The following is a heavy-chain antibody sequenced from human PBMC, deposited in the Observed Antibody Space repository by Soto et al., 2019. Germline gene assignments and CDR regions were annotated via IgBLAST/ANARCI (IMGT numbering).Heavy chain of an antibody. D-gene: IGHD3-16*01. Sequence: QVQLVQSGAEVKKPGASVKVSCKPSGYTFSSYDINWVRQATGQGLEWMGWMNPNSCDTGYAQKLQSRVTMTRNTSISTAYMELSSLRSEDTAVYYCARVGGAGEYANFEYCGQGTLVTVSS. J-gene: IGHJ4*02. V-gene: IGHV1-8*01. CDR1: GYTFSSYD. CDR3: ARVGGAGEYANFEY. CDR2: MNPNSCDT.